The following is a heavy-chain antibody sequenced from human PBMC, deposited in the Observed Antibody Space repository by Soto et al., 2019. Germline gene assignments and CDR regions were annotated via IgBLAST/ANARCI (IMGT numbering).Heavy chain of an antibody. Sequence: QVQLVESGGGVVQPGRSLRLSCAASGFTFSSYAMHWVRQAPGKGLEWVAVISYDGSNKYYADSVKGRFTISRDNSKNTLYLQMNSLRAEDTAVYYCARGFDRWLRSYYYYGMDVWGQGTTVTVSS. CDR3: ARGFDRWLRSYYYYGMDV. CDR1: GFTFSSYA. V-gene: IGHV3-30-3*01. D-gene: IGHD6-19*01. J-gene: IGHJ6*02. CDR2: ISYDGSNK.